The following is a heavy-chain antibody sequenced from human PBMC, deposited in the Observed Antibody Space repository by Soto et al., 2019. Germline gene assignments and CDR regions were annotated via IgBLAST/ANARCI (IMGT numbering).Heavy chain of an antibody. V-gene: IGHV4-59*01. Sequence: ASETLSLTCTVSGGSISSDYWSWIRQPPGKELEWIGYIYYSGSTNYNPSLKSRVTISVDTSKNQFSLKLTSVTAADTGVYYCARTRCSSCSCEKWGQGTLVTVSS. J-gene: IGHJ4*02. CDR2: IYYSGST. D-gene: IGHD2-15*01. CDR3: ARTRCSSCSCEK. CDR1: GGSISSDY.